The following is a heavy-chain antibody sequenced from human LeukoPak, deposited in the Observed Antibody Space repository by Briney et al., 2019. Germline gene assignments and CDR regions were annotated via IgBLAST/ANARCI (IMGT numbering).Heavy chain of an antibody. D-gene: IGHD3-10*01. V-gene: IGHV4-59*01. J-gene: IGHJ5*02. CDR2: MHYTGST. CDR3: ARGGYYGSGNDFRFDP. Sequence: SETLSLTCTVSGGSIISYYWNWIRQSPGKGLEWIGNMHYTGSTNYNPSLKSRVTISVETSKNQFSLKLKSVTAADTAVYYCARGGYYGSGNDFRFDPWGQGTLVTVSS. CDR1: GGSIISYY.